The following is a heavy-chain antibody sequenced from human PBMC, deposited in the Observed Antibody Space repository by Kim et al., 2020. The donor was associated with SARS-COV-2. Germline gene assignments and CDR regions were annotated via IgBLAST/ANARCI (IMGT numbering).Heavy chain of an antibody. Sequence: GGSLRLSCAASGFTFSSYAMSWVRQAPGKGLEWVSAISGSGGSTYYADSVKGRFTISRDNSKNTLYLQMNSLRAEDTAVYHCAKMMAVTLAATDLDYWGQGTLVTVSS. J-gene: IGHJ4*02. CDR1: GFTFSSYA. D-gene: IGHD6-13*01. CDR3: AKMMAVTLAATDLDY. CDR2: ISGSGGST. V-gene: IGHV3-23*01.